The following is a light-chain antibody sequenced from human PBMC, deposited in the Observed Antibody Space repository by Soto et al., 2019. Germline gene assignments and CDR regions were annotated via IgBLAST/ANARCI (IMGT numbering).Light chain of an antibody. CDR3: QQYGSSGR. V-gene: IGKV3-20*01. CDR2: GAT. Sequence: EIVLSQSPDTLSLSPGERTTLSCRASQSVGSSYLAWYQHKPGQAPRLLIYGATSRATGIPDRFSGSGSGTDFTLTISRLEPEDFAVYYCQQYGSSGRFGQGTKVDIK. J-gene: IGKJ1*01. CDR1: QSVGSSY.